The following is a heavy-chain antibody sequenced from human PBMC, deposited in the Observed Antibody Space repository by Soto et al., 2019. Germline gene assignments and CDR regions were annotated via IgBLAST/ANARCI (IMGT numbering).Heavy chain of an antibody. CDR3: ARRAQTNGYYMEDY. D-gene: IGHD3-3*01. CDR2: ISYMGST. Sequence: SETLSLTCTVSGGSISNYYWSWIRQPPGKGLEWIGYISYMGSTRYNPSMKSRVTISIDTSKNQFSLKLSSVTAADTAVYYCARRAQTNGYYMEDYWAQGTLVTVSS. CDR1: GGSISNYY. J-gene: IGHJ4*02. V-gene: IGHV4-59*08.